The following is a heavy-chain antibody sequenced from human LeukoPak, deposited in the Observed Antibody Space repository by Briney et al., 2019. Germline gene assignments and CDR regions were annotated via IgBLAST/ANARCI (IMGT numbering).Heavy chain of an antibody. J-gene: IGHJ3*02. CDR3: VRESRRTVNDGFDI. D-gene: IGHD1-1*01. CDR1: GYTFNSYY. Sequence: ASVKVSCKASGYTFNSYYMHWVRQAPGQGLEWMGIISPNDDSSSYAQRFQGRVTMTRDTSATTVYMELSSLRSEDTAVYYCVRESRRTVNDGFDIWGQGTMVIVSS. V-gene: IGHV1-46*02. CDR2: ISPNDDSS.